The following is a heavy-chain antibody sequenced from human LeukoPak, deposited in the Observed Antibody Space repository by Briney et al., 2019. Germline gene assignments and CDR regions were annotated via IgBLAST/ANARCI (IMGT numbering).Heavy chain of an antibody. D-gene: IGHD3-10*01. Sequence: ASVKVSCKASGYTFSNYGMSWVRQAPGQGLEWMGWISAYNGNTNYAQKLQGRVTMTTDTSTSTAYMELRSLRSDDTAVYYCARTPYYYGSGSYFDYWGQGTLVTVSS. CDR3: ARTPYYYGSGSYFDY. V-gene: IGHV1-18*04. CDR1: GYTFSNYG. J-gene: IGHJ4*02. CDR2: ISAYNGNT.